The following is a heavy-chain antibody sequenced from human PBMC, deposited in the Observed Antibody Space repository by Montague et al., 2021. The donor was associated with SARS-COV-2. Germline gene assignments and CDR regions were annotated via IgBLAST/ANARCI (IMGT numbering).Heavy chain of an antibody. CDR1: GGPFSGYY. Sequence: SETLSLTCGVHGGPFSGYYWTWIRQSPGKGLEWIGEINHERNSRYNPSLKSRVTISIDTSNKQFSLRLSSVTAADTAVYYCARDAYYFGPGQENHGAFDPWGQGILVTVSS. CDR2: INHERNS. CDR3: ARDAYYFGPGQENHGAFDP. V-gene: IGHV4-34*01. D-gene: IGHD2/OR15-2a*01. J-gene: IGHJ5*02.